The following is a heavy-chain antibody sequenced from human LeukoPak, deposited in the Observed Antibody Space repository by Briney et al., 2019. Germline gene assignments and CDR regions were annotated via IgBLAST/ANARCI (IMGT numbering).Heavy chain of an antibody. D-gene: IGHD4-23*01. CDR3: SRIKYGGNSGYHFDY. V-gene: IGHV3-23*01. Sequence: GGSLRLSCSASGFNFNYFAMSWIRQAPGKRLEWVSTIGDSGSGGSYADSVRGRFTISRDNSKNMVYLQMHSLRVDDSAVYYCSRIKYGGNSGYHFDYWGQGTLVTASS. J-gene: IGHJ4*02. CDR2: IGDSGSGG. CDR1: GFNFNYFA.